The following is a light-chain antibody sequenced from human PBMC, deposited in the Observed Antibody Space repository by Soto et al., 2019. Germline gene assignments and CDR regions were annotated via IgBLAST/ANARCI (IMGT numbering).Light chain of an antibody. V-gene: IGKV3-15*01. CDR2: GAS. Sequence: EIVLTQSPGTLSLSPGERATLSCRASQSVDSNYLAWYQQKPGQAPRLLIYGASTRATGIPARFSGSGSGTEFTLTISSLQSEDFAVYYCQQYNNWVTFGQGTKVDIK. CDR3: QQYNNWVT. CDR1: QSVDSN. J-gene: IGKJ1*01.